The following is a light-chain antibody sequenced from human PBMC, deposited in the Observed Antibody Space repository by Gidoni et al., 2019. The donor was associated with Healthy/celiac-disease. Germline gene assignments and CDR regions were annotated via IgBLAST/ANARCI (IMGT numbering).Light chain of an antibody. CDR2: LEGSGSY. J-gene: IGLJ3*02. CDR1: SGHSSYL. CDR3: ETWDSNTRV. V-gene: IGLV4-60*03. Sequence: PVLPQSSSASASLGSSVKLTCTLSSGHSSYLLAWHQQQPGKAPRYLMKLEGSGSYNKGSGVPDRFSGSSSGADRYLTISNRQSEDEADYYCETWDSNTRVFGGGTKLTVL.